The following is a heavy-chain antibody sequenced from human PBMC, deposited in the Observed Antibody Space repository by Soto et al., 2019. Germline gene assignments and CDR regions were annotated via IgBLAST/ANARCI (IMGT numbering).Heavy chain of an antibody. CDR1: GGSFSGYY. V-gene: IGHV4-34*01. Sequence: SETLSLTCAVYGGSFSGYYWSWIRQPPGKGLEWIGEINHSGSTNYNPSLKSRVTISVDTSKNQFSLKLSSVTAADTAVYYCVRGDGSGSFPFDYWGQGTLVTVSS. CDR3: VRGDGSGSFPFDY. D-gene: IGHD3-10*01. J-gene: IGHJ4*02. CDR2: INHSGST.